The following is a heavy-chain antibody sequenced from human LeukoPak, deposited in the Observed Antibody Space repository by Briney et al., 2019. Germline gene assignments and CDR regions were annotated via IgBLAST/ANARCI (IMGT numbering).Heavy chain of an antibody. D-gene: IGHD6-25*01. CDR3: ARGGHFEY. CDR1: GDSVSSDSSA. Sequence: SQTLSLTCAISGDSVSSDSSAWNWFRQSPSRGLEWLGRTYYRSRWYYDYAVSVKSRITINPDTSKIQFSLQLNSVTPEDTAVYYCARGGHFEYWGQGTLVTVSS. CDR2: TYYRSRWYY. J-gene: IGHJ4*02. V-gene: IGHV6-1*01.